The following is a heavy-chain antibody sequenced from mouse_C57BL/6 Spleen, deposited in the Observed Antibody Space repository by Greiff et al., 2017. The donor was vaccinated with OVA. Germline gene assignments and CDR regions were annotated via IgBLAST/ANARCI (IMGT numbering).Heavy chain of an antibody. Sequence: QVQLQQPGAELVKPGASVKLSCKASGYTFTSYWMQWVKQRPGQGLEWIGEIDPSDSYTNYNQKFKGKATLTVDTSSSTAYMQLSSLTSEDSAVYYCARNRGGGVSYYFDYWGQGTTLTVSS. V-gene: IGHV1-50*01. CDR1: GYTFTSYW. CDR3: ARNRGGGVSYYFDY. CDR2: IDPSDSYT. J-gene: IGHJ2*01.